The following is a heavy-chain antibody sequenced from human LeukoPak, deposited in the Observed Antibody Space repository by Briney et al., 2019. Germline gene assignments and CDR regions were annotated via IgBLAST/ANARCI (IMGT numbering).Heavy chain of an antibody. D-gene: IGHD1-26*01. CDR3: AKDSGSYRYFDY. CDR2: ISGSGGST. Sequence: GGSLRLSCAASGFTFSSYAMNWVRQAPGKGLEWVSVISGSGGSTYYADSVKGRFTISRDNSKSTLYLQMNSLRVEDTAVYYCAKDSGSYRYFDYWGQGTLVTVSS. V-gene: IGHV3-23*01. J-gene: IGHJ4*02. CDR1: GFTFSSYA.